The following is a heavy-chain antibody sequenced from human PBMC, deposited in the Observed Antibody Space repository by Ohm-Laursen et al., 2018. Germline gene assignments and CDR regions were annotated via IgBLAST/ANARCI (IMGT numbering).Heavy chain of an antibody. CDR1: GYTFTSYD. D-gene: IGHD3-3*01. J-gene: IGHJ5*02. Sequence: ASVKVSCKASGYTFTSYDINWVRQATGQGLEWMGWMNPNSGNTGYAQKFQGRVTMTRNTSISTAYMELSSLRSEDTAVYYCARGGGSPYYDFWSGYYSNWFDPWGQGTLVTVSS. CDR2: MNPNSGNT. V-gene: IGHV1-8*01. CDR3: ARGGGSPYYDFWSGYYSNWFDP.